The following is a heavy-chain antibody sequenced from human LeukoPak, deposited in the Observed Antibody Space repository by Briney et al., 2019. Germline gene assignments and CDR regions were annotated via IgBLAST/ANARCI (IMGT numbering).Heavy chain of an antibody. J-gene: IGHJ5*02. V-gene: IGHV4-59*01. CDR3: ARIYDYVWGSYRLGFDP. CDR1: GGSISSYY. D-gene: IGHD3-16*02. CDR2: IYYSGST. Sequence: SETLSLTCTVSGGSISSYYWSWIRQPPGKGLEWIGYIYYSGSTNYNPSLKSRVTISVDTSKNQFSLKLSSVTAAATAVYYCARIYDYVWGSYRLGFDPWGQGTLVTVSS.